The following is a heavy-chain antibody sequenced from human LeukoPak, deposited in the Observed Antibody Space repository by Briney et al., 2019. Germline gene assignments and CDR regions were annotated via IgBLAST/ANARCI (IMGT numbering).Heavy chain of an antibody. Sequence: GGSLRLSRAASGFTFSSYDMHWVRQATGKGLEWVSAIGTAGDTYYPGSVKGRFTISRENAKNSLYLQMNSLRAGDTAVYYCARGPRATIFLNNYYFDYWGQGTLVTVSS. CDR1: GFTFSSYD. J-gene: IGHJ4*02. CDR3: ARGPRATIFLNNYYFDY. D-gene: IGHD3-9*01. CDR2: IGTAGDT. V-gene: IGHV3-13*01.